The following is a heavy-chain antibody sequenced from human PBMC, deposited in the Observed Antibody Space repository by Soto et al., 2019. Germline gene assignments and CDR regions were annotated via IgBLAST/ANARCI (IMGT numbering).Heavy chain of an antibody. CDR3: ARGHSTDCSNGVCSFFYNHEMDV. V-gene: IGHV1-2*04. D-gene: IGHD2-8*01. Sequence: ASVKVSCKASGYSFTDYHIHWVRRAPGQGLEWLGRINPKSGGTSTAQKFQGWVTMTRDRSISTVYMELTRLRSDDTAVYFCARGHSTDCSNGVCSFFYNHEMDVWGQGTTVTVSS. CDR2: INPKSGGT. J-gene: IGHJ6*02. CDR1: GYSFTDYH.